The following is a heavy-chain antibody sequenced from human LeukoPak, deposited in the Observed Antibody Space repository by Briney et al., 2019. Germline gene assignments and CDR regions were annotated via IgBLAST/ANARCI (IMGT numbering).Heavy chain of an antibody. V-gene: IGHV3-23*01. CDR2: ISGSGGST. Sequence: PGGPLRLPCAASGFTFSSYAMNWVRQAPGKGLEWVSGISGSGGSTYYADSVKGRFTISRDNSKNTLYLKMNTLRVEDTAVYYCAKDHGALAPNGYWGQGTLVAVSS. CDR1: GFTFSSYA. J-gene: IGHJ4*02. CDR3: AKDHGALAPNGY. D-gene: IGHD2-8*01.